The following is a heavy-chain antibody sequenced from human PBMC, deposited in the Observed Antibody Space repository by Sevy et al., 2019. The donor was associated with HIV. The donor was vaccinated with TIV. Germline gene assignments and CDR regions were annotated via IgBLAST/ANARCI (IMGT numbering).Heavy chain of an antibody. CDR2: IYYNGHI. CDR3: AGASAWGRGYS. J-gene: IGHJ4*02. D-gene: IGHD1-26*01. CDR1: GGSITSLY. V-gene: IGHV4-59*08. Sequence: SETLSLTCTVSGGSITSLYWNWIRQPPGKGLEWIANIYYNGHINYNPSLKSRVTLSLDTSKNQYSMRLSPVTAADTAMYYCAGASAWGRGYSWGQGTLVTVSS.